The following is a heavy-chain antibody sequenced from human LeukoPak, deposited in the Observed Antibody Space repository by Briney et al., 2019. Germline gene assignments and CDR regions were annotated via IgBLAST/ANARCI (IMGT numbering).Heavy chain of an antibody. CDR3: ARDGLFDSSGYYMDS. Sequence: SETLSLTCTVSGGAISSYYWSWIRQPPGKGLEWIGYIYYSGGTKYNPSLMSRVTISVDRAQSQFSLSLTSVTAADTAVYYCARDGLFDSSGYYMDSWGQGALVIVSS. V-gene: IGHV4-59*01. CDR1: GGAISSYY. D-gene: IGHD3-22*01. J-gene: IGHJ4*02. CDR2: IYYSGGT.